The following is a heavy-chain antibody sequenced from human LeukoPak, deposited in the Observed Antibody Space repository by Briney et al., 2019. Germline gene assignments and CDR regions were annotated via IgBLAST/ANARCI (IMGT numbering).Heavy chain of an antibody. CDR1: GGSLSSSNW. CDR2: FYHSGST. J-gene: IGHJ4*01. D-gene: IGHD2-15*01. Sequence: SGTLSLTSAVSGGSLSSSNWWSWVRQPPGRGRGGFGEFYHSGSTNYNPSLKSRVTISLDTSKNQFSLELRSVTAADTSTYYCARLGYCSGGTCFPFLYYFDYWGHGTLVTVSP. V-gene: IGHV4-4*02. CDR3: ARLGYCSGGTCFPFLYYFDY.